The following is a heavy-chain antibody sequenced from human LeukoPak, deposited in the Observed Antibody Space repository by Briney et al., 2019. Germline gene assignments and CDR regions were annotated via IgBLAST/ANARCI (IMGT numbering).Heavy chain of an antibody. CDR1: GFIFRRYW. D-gene: IGHD2-15*01. Sequence: PGGSLRLSCEASGFIFRRYWMTWVRQAPGKGLEWVANIREDGSGQFYVDSVKGRFTISRDNAKNSLYLQMNSLRVDDTAMYYCAKGGAAFVEAAVWGKGTSVTVAS. J-gene: IGHJ6*04. CDR3: AKGGAAFVEAAV. V-gene: IGHV3-7*01. CDR2: IREDGSGQ.